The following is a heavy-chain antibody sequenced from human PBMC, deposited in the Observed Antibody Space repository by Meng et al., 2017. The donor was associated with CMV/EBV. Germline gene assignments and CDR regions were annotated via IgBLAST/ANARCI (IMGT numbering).Heavy chain of an antibody. Sequence: GESLKISCAASGFTFSSYSMNWVRQAPGKGLEWVSSISSSSSYIYYADSVKGRFTISRDNAKNSPHLQMKSLRAEDTAGYYWARDLGPYNWNYVGVVQGAKDYWGQGTLVTVSS. CDR2: ISSSSSYI. V-gene: IGHV3-21*01. CDR3: ARDLGPYNWNYVGVVQGAKDY. CDR1: GFTFSSYS. D-gene: IGHD1-7*01. J-gene: IGHJ4*02.